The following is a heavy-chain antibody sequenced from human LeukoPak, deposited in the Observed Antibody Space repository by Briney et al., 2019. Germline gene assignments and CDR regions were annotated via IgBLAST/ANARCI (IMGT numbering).Heavy chain of an antibody. CDR2: INAGNGNT. Sequence: ASVKVSCKASGYTFTSYAMHWVRQAPGQRLEWMGWINAGNGNTKYSQKFQGRVTITRDTSASIAYMELSSLRSEDTAVYYCARGAMVFWDGMDVWGQGTTVTVSS. CDR3: ARGAMVFWDGMDV. J-gene: IGHJ6*02. CDR1: GYTFTSYA. D-gene: IGHD5-18*01. V-gene: IGHV1-3*01.